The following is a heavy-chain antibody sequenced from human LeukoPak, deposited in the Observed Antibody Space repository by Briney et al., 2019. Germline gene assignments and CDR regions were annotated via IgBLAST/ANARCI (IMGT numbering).Heavy chain of an antibody. V-gene: IGHV4-39*01. J-gene: IGHJ5*02. CDR1: GVSISSSSSY. D-gene: IGHD7-27*01. CDR3: ASLLNGGVAHWFDP. Sequence: KSSETLSLTCTVSGVSISSSSSYWGWIRQPPGKGLEWIGNIYYSGSTYYNPSLKSRVTISVDTSKSQFCLKLNSVTAADTAVYYCASLLNGGVAHWFDPWGQGTLVTVSS. CDR2: IYYSGST.